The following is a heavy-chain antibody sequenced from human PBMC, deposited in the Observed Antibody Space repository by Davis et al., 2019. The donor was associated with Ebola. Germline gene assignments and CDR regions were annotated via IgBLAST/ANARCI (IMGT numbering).Heavy chain of an antibody. D-gene: IGHD3-10*01. CDR2: IDWDDDK. CDR3: VRIRPGSMVRGVIITFDGMDV. V-gene: IGHV2-70*11. CDR1: GFSLSTSGMC. Sequence: SGPTLVKPTQTLTLTCTFSGFSLSTSGMCVSWIRQPPGKALEWLARIDWDDDKYYSTSLKTRLTISKDTSKNQVVLTMTNMDPVDTATYYCVRIRPGSMVRGVIITFDGMDVWGQGTTVTVSS. J-gene: IGHJ6*02.